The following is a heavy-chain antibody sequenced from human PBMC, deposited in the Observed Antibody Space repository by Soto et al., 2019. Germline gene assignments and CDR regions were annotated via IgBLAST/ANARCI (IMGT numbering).Heavy chain of an antibody. CDR2: IYYRGNT. D-gene: IGHD5-12*01. CDR1: GPSITSHY. Sequence: SETLSLTCTVCGPSITSHYCSWIRQPPWKGLEWIGYIYYRGNTNYNPSLKGRVTISVDRSKNQFSLDLSSVTAEDTAVYYCARLDIVASYFDFCGQRSLFPVSS. CDR3: ARLDIVASYFDF. J-gene: IGHJ4*02. V-gene: IGHV4-59*11.